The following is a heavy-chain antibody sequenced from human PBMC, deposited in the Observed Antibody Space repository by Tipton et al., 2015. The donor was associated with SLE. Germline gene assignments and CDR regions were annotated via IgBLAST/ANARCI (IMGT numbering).Heavy chain of an antibody. CDR2: INHSGST. J-gene: IGHJ6*03. V-gene: IGHV4-34*01. CDR3: AREPVYYYYYMDV. CDR1: GGPFSGYY. Sequence: TLSLTCAVYGGPFSGYYWSWIRQPPGKGLEWIGEINHSGSTNYNPSLKSRVTISVDTSKNRFSLKLSSVTAADTAVYYCAREPVYYYYYMDVWGKGTTVTVSS.